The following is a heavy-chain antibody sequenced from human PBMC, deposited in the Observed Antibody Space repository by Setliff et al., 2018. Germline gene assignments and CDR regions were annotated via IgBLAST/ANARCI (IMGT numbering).Heavy chain of an antibody. Sequence: AASVKVSCKASGGTFSIFVFSWVRQAPGQGLEWMGGIIPMFDKARYAQKFQGRVTITADESTTTVFMELSNLRSEDTAVYFCARGLSTDTDSWGQGTLVTVSS. CDR3: ARGLSTDTDS. D-gene: IGHD4-4*01. J-gene: IGHJ4*02. V-gene: IGHV1-69*13. CDR2: IIPMFDKA. CDR1: GGTFSIFV.